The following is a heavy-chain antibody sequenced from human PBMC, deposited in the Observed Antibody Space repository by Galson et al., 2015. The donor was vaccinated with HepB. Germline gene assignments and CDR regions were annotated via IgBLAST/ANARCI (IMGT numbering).Heavy chain of an antibody. Sequence: SETLSLTCTVSGGSISSSNYYWGWIRQPPGKGLEWIGSNFYSGSTYYNPSLKGRVTISVETSKNQLSLKVNSVTAADTAFYYCASGRRDGYRYFDYWGQGTLVTVS. CDR2: NFYSGST. D-gene: IGHD5-24*01. CDR1: GGSISSSNYY. J-gene: IGHJ4*02. CDR3: ASGRRDGYRYFDY. V-gene: IGHV4-39*01.